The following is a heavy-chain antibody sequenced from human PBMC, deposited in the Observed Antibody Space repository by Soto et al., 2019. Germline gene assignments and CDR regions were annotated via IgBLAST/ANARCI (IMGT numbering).Heavy chain of an antibody. V-gene: IGHV5-10-1*01. D-gene: IGHD2-2*01. Sequence: EVQLVQSGAEVKKPGESLRISCKGSGYDFTSYWITWVRQLPVKGLEWMGRIDPSDSCTTYSPSFQGHITFSADKSISTAYLQWSSLKASDTAVYYCARHEGVPAADGLDVRGQGTTVTVSS. CDR3: ARHEGVPAADGLDV. CDR2: IDPSDSCT. CDR1: GYDFTSYW. J-gene: IGHJ6*02.